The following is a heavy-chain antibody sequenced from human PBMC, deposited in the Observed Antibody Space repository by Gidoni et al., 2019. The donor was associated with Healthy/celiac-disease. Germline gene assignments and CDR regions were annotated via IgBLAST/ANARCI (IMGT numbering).Heavy chain of an antibody. CDR3: ANAVAGPFDY. CDR1: GGSFSGYY. J-gene: IGHJ4*02. CDR2: INHSGST. D-gene: IGHD6-19*01. Sequence: QVQLQQWGAGLLKPSETLSLTCAVYGGSFSGYYWSWIRQPPGKGLEWIGEINHSGSTNYNPSLKSRVTISVDTSKNQFSLKLSSVTAADTAVYYCANAVAGPFDYWGQGTLVTVSS. V-gene: IGHV4-34*01.